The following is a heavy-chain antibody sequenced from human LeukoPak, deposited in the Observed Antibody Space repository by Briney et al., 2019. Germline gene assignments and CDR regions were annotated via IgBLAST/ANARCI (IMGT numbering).Heavy chain of an antibody. CDR1: GYSISSGYY. Sequence: SETLSLTCTVSGYSISSGYYWGWIRQPPGKGLEWIGRIYSSGNTNYNPSLKSRVTMSVDTSRNQFSLKLSSVTAADTAVYYCAREGSGSYQPIDYWGQGTLVTVSS. D-gene: IGHD3-10*01. J-gene: IGHJ4*02. CDR3: AREGSGSYQPIDY. CDR2: IYSSGNT. V-gene: IGHV4-38-2*02.